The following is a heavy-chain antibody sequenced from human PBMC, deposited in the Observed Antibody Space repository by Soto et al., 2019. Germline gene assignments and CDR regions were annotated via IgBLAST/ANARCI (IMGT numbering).Heavy chain of an antibody. D-gene: IGHD1-1*01. Sequence: GGSLRLSCAASGFTFSNYGMNWVRQAPGKGLEWVANINQDGNEDNLLDSVKGRFTISRDNAKNSLFLQMNSLRVDDTAVYYCARTGDGHHDFLDYWGQGALVTVSS. V-gene: IGHV3-7*01. CDR2: INQDGNED. CDR1: GFTFSNYG. CDR3: ARTGDGHHDFLDY. J-gene: IGHJ4*02.